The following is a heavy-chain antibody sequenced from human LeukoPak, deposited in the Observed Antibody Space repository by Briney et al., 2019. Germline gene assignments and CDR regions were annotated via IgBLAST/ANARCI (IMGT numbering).Heavy chain of an antibody. CDR2: MNPNSGNT. CDR1: GYTFTSYD. CDR3: ARGQWFRDYLRSKFDP. J-gene: IGHJ5*02. V-gene: IGHV1-8*01. Sequence: ASVKVSCKASGYTFTSYDINWVRQATGQGLEWMGWMNPNSGNTGYAQKFQGRVTMTRNTSISTAYMELSSLRSEDTAVYYCARGQWFRDYLRSKFDPWGQGTLVTVSS. D-gene: IGHD3-10*01.